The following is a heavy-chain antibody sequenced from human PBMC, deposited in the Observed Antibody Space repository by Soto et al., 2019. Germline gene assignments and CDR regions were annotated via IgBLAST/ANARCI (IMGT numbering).Heavy chain of an antibody. V-gene: IGHV3-13*01. CDR1: GFTFSSYD. J-gene: IGHJ6*02. Sequence: EVQLVESGGGLVQPGGSLRLSCAASGFTFSSYDMHWVRQATGKGLEWVSVIGTAGDTYYPGSVKGRVSISRENAKNSLYLQMTCLRAEDAAVYYCARGIRYCSGNSCYSGGMDVWGQGTTVTVSS. D-gene: IGHD2-15*01. CDR2: IGTAGDT. CDR3: ARGIRYCSGNSCYSGGMDV.